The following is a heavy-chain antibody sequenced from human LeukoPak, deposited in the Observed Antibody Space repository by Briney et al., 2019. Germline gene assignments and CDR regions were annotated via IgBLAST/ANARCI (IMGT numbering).Heavy chain of an antibody. D-gene: IGHD6-6*01. J-gene: IGHJ6*02. CDR1: GFTFSSYW. V-gene: IGHV3-7*01. CDR3: ASGGLARNYYYGMDV. Sequence: PGGPLRLSCAASGFTFSSYWMSWVRQAPGKGLEWVANIKQDGSEKYYVDSVKGRFTISRDNAKNSLYLQMNSLRAEDTAVYYCASGGLARNYYYGMDVWGQGTTVTVSS. CDR2: IKQDGSEK.